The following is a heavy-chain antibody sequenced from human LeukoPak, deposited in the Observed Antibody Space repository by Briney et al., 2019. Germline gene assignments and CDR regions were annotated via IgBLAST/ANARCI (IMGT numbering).Heavy chain of an antibody. CDR2: IIPIFGTA. D-gene: IGHD3-16*01. Sequence: GASVKVSCKASGYTFTGYYMHWVRQAPGQGLEWMGGIIPIFGTANYAQKFQGRVTITADKSTSTAYMELSSLRSEDAAVYYCAKDGRRGSYRKGGPYFDYWGQGTLVTVSS. J-gene: IGHJ4*02. CDR1: GYTFTGYY. V-gene: IGHV1-69*06. CDR3: AKDGRRGSYRKGGPYFDY.